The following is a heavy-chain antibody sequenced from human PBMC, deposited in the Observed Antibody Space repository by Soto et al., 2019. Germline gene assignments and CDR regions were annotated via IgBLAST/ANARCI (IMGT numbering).Heavy chain of an antibody. Sequence: QVQLVESGGGVVQPGRSLRLSCAASGFTFSSYGMHWVRQAPGKGLEWVAVIWYDGSNKYYADSVKGRFTISRDNSKNTLYLQMNSMRAEDTAVYYCAREPVYRRAFEIWGQGTMVTVSS. J-gene: IGHJ3*02. V-gene: IGHV3-33*01. CDR1: GFTFSSYG. CDR2: IWYDGSNK. D-gene: IGHD5-12*01. CDR3: AREPVYRRAFEI.